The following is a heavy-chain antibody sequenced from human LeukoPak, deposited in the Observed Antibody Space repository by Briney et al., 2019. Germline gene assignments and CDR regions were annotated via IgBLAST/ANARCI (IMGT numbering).Heavy chain of an antibody. D-gene: IGHD6-13*01. J-gene: IGHJ4*02. CDR3: AKDPSYSSSVWY. V-gene: IGHV3-23*01. CDR1: GFTFSSYA. Sequence: PGGSLRLSCAASGFTFSSYAMSWVRQAPGKGLEWVSAISGSGGSTYYADSVEGRFTISRDNSKNTLYLQMNSLRAEDTAVYYCAKDPSYSSSVWYWGQGTLVTVSS. CDR2: ISGSGGST.